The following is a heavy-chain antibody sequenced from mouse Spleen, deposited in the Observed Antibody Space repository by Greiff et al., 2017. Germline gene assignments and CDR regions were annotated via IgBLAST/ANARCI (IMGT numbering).Heavy chain of an antibody. Sequence: QLQQSGPELVKPGASVKLSCKASGYTFTSYDINWVKQRPGQGLEWIGWIYPRDGSTKYNEKFKGKATLTVDTSSSTAYMELHSLTSEDSAVYFCARDYYGSVFAYWGQGTLVTVSA. V-gene: IGHV1-85*01. CDR2: IYPRDGST. J-gene: IGHJ3*01. CDR3: ARDYYGSVFAY. D-gene: IGHD1-1*01. CDR1: GYTFTSYD.